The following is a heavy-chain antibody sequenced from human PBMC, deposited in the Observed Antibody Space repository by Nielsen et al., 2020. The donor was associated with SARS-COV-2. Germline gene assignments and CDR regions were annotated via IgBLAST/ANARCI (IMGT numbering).Heavy chain of an antibody. J-gene: IGHJ3*02. Sequence: SGPTLVKPTQTLTLTCTFSGFSLSTSGVGVGWIRQPPGKAPEWLALIYWNDDKLYSPSLKSRLTITKDTSRNQVVLTMTNMDPVDTATYYCAHRQSPYYYDSSGYSMGGFDIWGQGTMVNVSS. V-gene: IGHV2-5*01. CDR2: IYWNDDK. CDR3: AHRQSPYYYDSSGYSMGGFDI. CDR1: GFSLSTSGVG. D-gene: IGHD3-22*01.